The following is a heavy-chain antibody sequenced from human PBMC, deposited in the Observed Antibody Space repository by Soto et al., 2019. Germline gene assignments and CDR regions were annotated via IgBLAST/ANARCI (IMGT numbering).Heavy chain of an antibody. CDR2: IYYSGST. CDR1: RGRVYITGCY. V-gene: IGHV4-39*01. CDR3: ARLTYSSGCDY. D-gene: IGHD6-19*01. J-gene: IGHJ4*02. Sequence: SETLSLTCTSCRGRVYITGCYGAWVRQPPGKGLEWIGSIYYSGSTYYNPSLKSRVTLSVDTSKNQFSLKVNPVTAADTAVYYCARLTYSSGCDYWGQGTLVTVSS.